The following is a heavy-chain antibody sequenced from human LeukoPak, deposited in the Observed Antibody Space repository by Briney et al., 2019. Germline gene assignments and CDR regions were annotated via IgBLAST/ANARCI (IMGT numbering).Heavy chain of an antibody. V-gene: IGHV3-53*01. J-gene: IGHJ6*02. CDR2: IYSGGST. Sequence: AGGSLRLSCAASGFTVSSNYMSWVRQAPGKGLEWVSVIYSGGSTYYADSVKGRFTISRDNSKNTLYLQMNSLRAEDTAVYYCARDNIWFGEKTQYGMDVWGQGTTVTVSS. CDR3: ARDNIWFGEKTQYGMDV. CDR1: GFTVSSNY. D-gene: IGHD3-10*01.